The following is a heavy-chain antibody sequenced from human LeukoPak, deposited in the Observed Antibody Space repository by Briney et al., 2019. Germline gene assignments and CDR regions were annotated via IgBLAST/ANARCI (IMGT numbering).Heavy chain of an antibody. V-gene: IGHV3-7*01. Sequence: GGSLRLSCAASGFTFSRYWMNWVRQAPGKGLXWVANIKRDGNEKNYVDSVKGRFSISRDNAKNSLYLQMDSLRAEDTAVYYCAKEGAYPIITYDSWGQGALVTVSS. CDR2: IKRDGNEK. D-gene: IGHD3-10*01. J-gene: IGHJ5*01. CDR1: GFTFSRYW. CDR3: AKEGAYPIITYDS.